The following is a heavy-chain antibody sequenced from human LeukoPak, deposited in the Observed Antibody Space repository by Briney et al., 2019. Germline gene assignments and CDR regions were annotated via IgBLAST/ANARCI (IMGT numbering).Heavy chain of an antibody. J-gene: IGHJ4*02. CDR1: GFTVSSNY. V-gene: IGHV3-53*01. CDR2: IYSGGST. CDR3: ARVPEYYYDSSGYLD. Sequence: PGGSLRLSCAASGFTVSSNYMSWVRQAPGKGLEWVSVIYSGGSTYYADSVKGRFTISRDNSKNTLYLQMNSLRAEDTAVYYCARVPEYYYDSSGYLDWGQGTLVTVSS. D-gene: IGHD3-22*01.